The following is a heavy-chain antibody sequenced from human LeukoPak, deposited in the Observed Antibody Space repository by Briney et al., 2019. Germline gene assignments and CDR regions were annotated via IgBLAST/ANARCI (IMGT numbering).Heavy chain of an antibody. Sequence: GGSQRLSCAASGFALNNYAMHWVRQAPGKGLEWVAVIWNDGSNEYYADSVKGRFIISRDNSKNTLYLQMNSLRAEDTAVYYCARSRWLPLIDYRGQGTLVTVSS. D-gene: IGHD2-15*01. J-gene: IGHJ4*02. CDR1: GFALNNYA. V-gene: IGHV3-33*01. CDR3: ARSRWLPLIDY. CDR2: IWNDGSNE.